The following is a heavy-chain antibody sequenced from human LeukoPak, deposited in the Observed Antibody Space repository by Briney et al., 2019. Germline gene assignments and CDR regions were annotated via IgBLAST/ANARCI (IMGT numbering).Heavy chain of an antibody. CDR1: GFTFSNYW. CDR2: IKQDGSEK. J-gene: IGHJ4*02. Sequence: QAGGSLRLSCAASGFTFSNYWMSWVRQAPGKGLEWVANIKQDGSEKYYVDSVKGRFTISRDNAKNSLYLQMNSLRAEDTAVYYCAREKMVRRWRRAAIDYWGQGTLVTVSS. D-gene: IGHD3-10*01. V-gene: IGHV3-7*01. CDR3: AREKMVRRWRRAAIDY.